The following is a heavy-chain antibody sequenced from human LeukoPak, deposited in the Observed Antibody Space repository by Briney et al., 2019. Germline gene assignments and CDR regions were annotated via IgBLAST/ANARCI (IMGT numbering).Heavy chain of an antibody. CDR2: ISSSSSYI. CDR3: ARDQDIVVVPAATFDY. Sequence: GGSLRLSCAASGFTFSSYSMNWVRKAPGKGLEWGSSISSSSSYIYDADSVKGPFTISRDNAKNSLYLQMNSLRAEDTAVYYCARDQDIVVVPAATFDYWGQGTLVTVSS. D-gene: IGHD2-2*01. CDR1: GFTFSSYS. V-gene: IGHV3-21*01. J-gene: IGHJ4*02.